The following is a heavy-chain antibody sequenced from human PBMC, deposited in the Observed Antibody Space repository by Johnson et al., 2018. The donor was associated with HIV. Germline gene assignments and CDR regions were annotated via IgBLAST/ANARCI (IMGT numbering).Heavy chain of an antibody. CDR3: ARDNGIAAAGVLDI. D-gene: IGHD6-13*01. CDR2: ISYDGSNK. Sequence: QVQLVESGGGLVKPGGSLRLSCAASGFTFSSYAMHWVRQAPGKGLEWVAVISYDGSNKYYADSVKGRFTISRDNSKNTLYLQMNSLRAEDTAVYYCARDNGIAAAGVLDIWGQGTMVTVSS. V-gene: IGHV3-30*04. CDR1: GFTFSSYA. J-gene: IGHJ3*02.